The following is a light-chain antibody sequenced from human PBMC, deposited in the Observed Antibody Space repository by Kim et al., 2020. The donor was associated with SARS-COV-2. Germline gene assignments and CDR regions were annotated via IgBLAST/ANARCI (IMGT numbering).Light chain of an antibody. V-gene: IGLV3-27*01. CDR1: VLAKKY. Sequence: SYELTQPSSVSVSPGQTARITCSGDVLAKKYARWFQQTPGQAPVLVIYKDSERPSGIPERFSGSSSGTTVTLTISGAQVEDEADYYCYSAADNNLRVFGGGTQLNVL. J-gene: IGLJ3*02. CDR2: KDS. CDR3: YSAADNNLRV.